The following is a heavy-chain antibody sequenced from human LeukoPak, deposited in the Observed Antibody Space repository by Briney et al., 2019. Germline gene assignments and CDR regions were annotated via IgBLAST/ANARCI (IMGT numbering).Heavy chain of an antibody. D-gene: IGHD5-12*01. CDR3: AKRRGYSGYGLDY. CDR2: ISGSGGST. CDR1: GFTFSSYA. V-gene: IGHV3-23*01. J-gene: IGHJ4*02. Sequence: GGSLRLSCAASGFTFSSYAMSWVRQAPGKGLEWVSAISGSGGSTYYADSVKGRFTISRDNSENTLYLQMNSLRAEDTAVYYCAKRRGYSGYGLDYWGQGTLVTVSS.